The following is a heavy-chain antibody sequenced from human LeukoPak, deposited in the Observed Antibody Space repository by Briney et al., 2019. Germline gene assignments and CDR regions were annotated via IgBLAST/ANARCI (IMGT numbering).Heavy chain of an antibody. J-gene: IGHJ4*02. CDR3: ARACSSTSCYKKGYYFDY. CDR1: GYTFTSYA. V-gene: IGHV1-3*01. CDR2: LNAGNGNT. Sequence: GASVKVSCKASGYTFTSYAMHWVRQAPGQRLEWMGWLNAGNGNTKYSQKFQGRVTITRDTSASTAYMELSSLRSEDTAVYYCARACSSTSCYKKGYYFDYWGQGTLVTVSS. D-gene: IGHD2-2*02.